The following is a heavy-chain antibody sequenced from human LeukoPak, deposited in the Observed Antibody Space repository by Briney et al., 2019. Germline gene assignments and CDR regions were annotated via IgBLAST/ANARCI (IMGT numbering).Heavy chain of an antibody. Sequence: GGSLRLSCAASGFTFSSYGMHWVRQAPGKGLEWVAVIWYDGSNKYYADSVKGRFTISRDNSKNTLYLQKNSLRAEDTAVYYCAKDPNYGSGSYYGYWGQGTLVTVSS. CDR2: IWYDGSNK. CDR1: GFTFSSYG. J-gene: IGHJ4*02. D-gene: IGHD3-10*01. V-gene: IGHV3-33*06. CDR3: AKDPNYGSGSYYGY.